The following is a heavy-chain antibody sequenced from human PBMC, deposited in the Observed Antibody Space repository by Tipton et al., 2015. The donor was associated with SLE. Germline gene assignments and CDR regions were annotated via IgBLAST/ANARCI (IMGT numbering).Heavy chain of an antibody. V-gene: IGHV4-59*12. J-gene: IGHJ4*02. D-gene: IGHD2-8*01. CDR2: ISDGGGT. Sequence: TLSLTCSVSGGSISNNYWIWIRQPPGKGLEWIGYISDGGGTNYNPSLKSRVTISVDPAKSQFSLRLNSVSAADTAVYYCAKWTRGFDYWGQGTLVTVSS. CDR1: GGSISNNY. CDR3: AKWTRGFDY.